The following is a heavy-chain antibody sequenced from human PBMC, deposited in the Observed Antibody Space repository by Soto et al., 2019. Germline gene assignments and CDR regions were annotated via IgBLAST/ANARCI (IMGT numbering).Heavy chain of an antibody. CDR2: IYYSGST. J-gene: IGHJ5*02. CDR3: ARRDYWGWFDP. CDR1: GGSISSYY. Sequence: SETLSLTCTVSGGSISSYYWSWIRQPPGKGLEWIGYIYYSGSTNYNPSLKTRVTIAVDTSKNQFSLKLSSVTAADTAVYYCARRDYWGWFDPWGQGTLVTVSS. V-gene: IGHV4-59*08. D-gene: IGHD4-17*01.